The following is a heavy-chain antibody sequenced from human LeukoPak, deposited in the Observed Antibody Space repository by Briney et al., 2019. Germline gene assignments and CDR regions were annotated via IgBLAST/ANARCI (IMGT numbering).Heavy chain of an antibody. CDR2: ISGSGGST. D-gene: IGHD6-19*01. V-gene: IGHV3-23*01. Sequence: XWXRXXPXXXLEWVSXISGSGGSTYYADSVKGRFTISRDNSKNTLYLQMNSLRAEDTAVYYCAKAIAVAGTSLDYWGQGTLVTVSS. CDR3: AKAIAVAGTSLDY. J-gene: IGHJ4*02.